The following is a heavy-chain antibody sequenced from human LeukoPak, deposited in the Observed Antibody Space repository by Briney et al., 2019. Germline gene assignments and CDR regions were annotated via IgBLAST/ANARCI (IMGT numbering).Heavy chain of an antibody. CDR2: IYYSGTT. CDR1: GDSVSSDSYY. J-gene: IGHJ4*02. Sequence: PSETLSLTCTVSGDSVSSDSYYWSWIRQSPGKGLEWIGYIYYSGTTKQNPSLKSRVTLSVDTSKNQLYLKLNSVTAADTAVYYCARDSRGYYDSSGYFDHWGQGTLVTVSS. V-gene: IGHV4-61*01. CDR3: ARDSRGYYDSSGYFDH. D-gene: IGHD3-22*01.